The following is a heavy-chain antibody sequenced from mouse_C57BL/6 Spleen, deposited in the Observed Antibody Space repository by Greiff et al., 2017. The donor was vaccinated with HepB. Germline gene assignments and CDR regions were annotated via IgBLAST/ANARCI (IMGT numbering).Heavy chain of an antibody. V-gene: IGHV1-26*01. CDR2: INPINGGT. J-gene: IGHJ3*01. CDR1: GYTFTDYY. CDR3: ARARGDAWFAY. D-gene: IGHD3-3*01. Sequence: EVQLQQSGPELVKPGASVKISCKASGYTFTDYYMNWVKQSHGKSLEWIGDINPINGGTSYNQKFKGKATLTVDKSSSTAYMELRSLTSEDSAVYYCARARGDAWFAYWGQGTLVTVSA.